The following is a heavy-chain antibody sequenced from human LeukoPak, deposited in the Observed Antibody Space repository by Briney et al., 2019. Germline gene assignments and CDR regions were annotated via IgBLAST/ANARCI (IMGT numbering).Heavy chain of an antibody. V-gene: IGHV3-48*03. D-gene: IGHD5-12*01. CDR1: GFTFSSYE. Sequence: PGGSLRLSCAASGFTFSSYEMNWVRQAPGKGLEWVSYISSSGSTIYYADSVKGRFTVSRDSSKDTLYLQMNSLRAEDTAVYFCARKALGYRLGYGDYWGQGILVTVSS. CDR2: ISSSGSTI. CDR3: ARKALGYRLGYGDY. J-gene: IGHJ4*02.